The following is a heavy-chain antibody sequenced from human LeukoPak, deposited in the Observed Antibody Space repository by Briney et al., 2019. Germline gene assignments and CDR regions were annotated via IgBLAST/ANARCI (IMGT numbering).Heavy chain of an antibody. J-gene: IGHJ4*02. V-gene: IGHV4-59*11. D-gene: IGHD3-10*01. Sequence: SETLSLTCPVSGASIRSHYWIWIRQPPGKGLEWIGFIHYSGNTNYNPSLRGRVTISVDTSKNQFSLKLTSVPAADTAVYYCARIGGGAGSPFDYWGQGTLVTVSS. CDR3: ARIGGGAGSPFDY. CDR1: GASIRSHY. CDR2: IHYSGNT.